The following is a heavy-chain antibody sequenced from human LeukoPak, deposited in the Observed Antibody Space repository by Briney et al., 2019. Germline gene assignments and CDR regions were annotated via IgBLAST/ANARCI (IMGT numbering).Heavy chain of an antibody. D-gene: IGHD2-21*02. V-gene: IGHV3-21*01. J-gene: IGHJ4*02. CDR2: ISGDSSYI. CDR3: VPYHIVVVTVRTPNFGY. CDR1: GFTFTSYA. Sequence: PGRSLRLSCAASGFTFTSYAMHWVRQAPGKGLEWVSSISGDSSYISYAESVKGRFTISRDNAKNSLSLQMNSLRAEDTAVYYCVPYHIVVVTVRTPNFGYWGQGILVTVSS.